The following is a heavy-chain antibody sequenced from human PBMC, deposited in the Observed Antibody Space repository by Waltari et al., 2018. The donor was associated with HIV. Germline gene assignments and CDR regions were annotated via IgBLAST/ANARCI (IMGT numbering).Heavy chain of an antibody. CDR1: GYSISSGYY. V-gene: IGHV4-38-2*02. CDR3: ARDGVAGQYNWFDP. D-gene: IGHD6-19*01. J-gene: IGHJ5*02. CDR2: IYHSGST. Sequence: QVQLQESGPGLVKPSETLSLTCTVSGYSISSGYYWGWIRQPPGKGLEWIGSIYHSGSTNYNPSLKSRVTISVDTSKIQFSLKLSSVTAADTAVYYCARDGVAGQYNWFDPWGQGTLVTVSS.